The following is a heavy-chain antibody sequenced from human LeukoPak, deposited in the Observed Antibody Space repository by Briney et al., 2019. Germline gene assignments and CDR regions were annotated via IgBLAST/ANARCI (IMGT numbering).Heavy chain of an antibody. CDR2: IKQDGSEK. CDR3: ARGSYSSSWYSPTFDY. J-gene: IGHJ4*02. Sequence: PGGSLRLSCAASGFTFSSYWMSWVRQAPGKGLEWVANIKQDGSEKYYVDSVKGRFTISRGNAKNSLYLQMNSLRAEDTAVYYCARGSYSSSWYSPTFDYWGQGTLVTVSS. V-gene: IGHV3-7*03. CDR1: GFTFSSYW. D-gene: IGHD6-13*01.